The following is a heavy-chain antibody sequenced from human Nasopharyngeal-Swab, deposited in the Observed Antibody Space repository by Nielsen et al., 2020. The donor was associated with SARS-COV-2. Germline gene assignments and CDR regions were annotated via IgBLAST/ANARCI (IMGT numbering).Heavy chain of an antibody. CDR3: AKRSRLGEFPDY. J-gene: IGHJ4*02. Sequence: WIRQPPGKGLEWVAVISYDGSNKYYADSVKGRFTISRDNSKNTLYLQMNSLRAEDTAVYYCAKRSRLGEFPDYWGQGTLVTVSS. CDR2: ISYDGSNK. V-gene: IGHV3-30-3*02. D-gene: IGHD3-10*01.